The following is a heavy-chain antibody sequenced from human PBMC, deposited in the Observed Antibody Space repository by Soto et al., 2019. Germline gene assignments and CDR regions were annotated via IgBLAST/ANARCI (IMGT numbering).Heavy chain of an antibody. V-gene: IGHV1-18*01. CDR3: GRFGYSSGWYEVDY. J-gene: IGHJ4*02. CDR1: GYTFPSYG. Sequence: ASVKVSCKASGYTFPSYGVSWVRQAPGQGLEWMGWISGYNSHTNYAQKFQGRVTMTTDTSTSTAYMELRSLKSDDTAVYYCGRFGYSSGWYEVDYWGQGTLVTVSS. D-gene: IGHD6-19*01. CDR2: ISGYNSHT.